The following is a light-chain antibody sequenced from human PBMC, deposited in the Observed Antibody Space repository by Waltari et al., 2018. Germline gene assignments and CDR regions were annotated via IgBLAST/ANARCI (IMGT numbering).Light chain of an antibody. CDR1: QSIGRY. Sequence: EIVLTQSPGTLSLSPGERATLSCRASQSIGRYLIWYQQKPGQDPRLLIYGASTRAAGIPDRFSGSGSGTDFSLTISRLEPEDFAVYYCQNHERLPAVFGRGTKVEIK. J-gene: IGKJ1*01. CDR2: GAS. V-gene: IGKV3-20*01. CDR3: QNHERLPAV.